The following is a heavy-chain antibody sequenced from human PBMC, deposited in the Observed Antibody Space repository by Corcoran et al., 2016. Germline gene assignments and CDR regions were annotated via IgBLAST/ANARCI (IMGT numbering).Heavy chain of an antibody. V-gene: IGHV5-51*01. J-gene: IGHJ4*02. D-gene: IGHD3-22*01. CDR3: ARRYYYDSSGYYEYYFDY. CDR2: IYPGDSDT. Sequence: EVQLVQSGAEVKKPGESLKISCKGSGYSFTSYWIGWVRQMPGKGLEWMGIIYPGDSDTRYSPSFQGQVTISTDKSISTAYLQWSSLKASDTAMYYCARRYYYDSSGYYEYYFDYWGQRTLVTASS. CDR1: GYSFTSYW.